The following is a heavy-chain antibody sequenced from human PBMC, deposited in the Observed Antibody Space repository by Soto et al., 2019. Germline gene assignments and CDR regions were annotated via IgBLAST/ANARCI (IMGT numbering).Heavy chain of an antibody. CDR2: IYYSGST. V-gene: IGHV4-39*01. CDR3: ASRYDFWSGYGYGMDV. J-gene: IGHJ6*02. D-gene: IGHD3-3*01. Sequence: SETLSLTCTVSGGSISSSSYYWGWIRQPPGKGLEWIGSIYYSGSTYCNPSLKSRVTISVDTSKNQFSLKLSSVTAADTAVYYCASRYDFWSGYGYGMDVWGQGTTVTVSS. CDR1: GGSISSSSYY.